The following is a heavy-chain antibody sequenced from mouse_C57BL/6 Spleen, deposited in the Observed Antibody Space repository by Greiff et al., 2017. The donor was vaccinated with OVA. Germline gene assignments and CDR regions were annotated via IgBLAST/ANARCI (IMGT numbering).Heavy chain of an antibody. V-gene: IGHV1-76*01. CDR3: ARVYYDYDADFDY. D-gene: IGHD2-4*01. CDR2: IYPGSGNT. J-gene: IGHJ2*01. CDR1: GYTFTDYY. Sequence: VQLQQSGAELVRPGASVKLSCKASGYTFTDYYINWVKQRPGQGLEWIARIYPGSGNTYYNEKFKGKATLTAEKSSSTAYMQLSSLTSEDSAVYFCARVYYDYDADFDYWGQGTTLTVSS.